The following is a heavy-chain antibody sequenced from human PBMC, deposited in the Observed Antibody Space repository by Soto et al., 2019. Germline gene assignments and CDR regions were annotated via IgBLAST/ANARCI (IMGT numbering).Heavy chain of an antibody. CDR3: ARDKNVYDFFGADDAFDI. J-gene: IGHJ3*02. V-gene: IGHV3-7*05. CDR1: GFTFRSYW. CDR2: IKQDGSDK. Sequence: EVQLVESGGGLVQPGGSLRLSCAASGFTFRSYWMSWVRQAPEKGLEWVASIKQDGSDKYYVESVKGRFTISRDNAENSVDLLMNTLRAEDTAVYYCARDKNVYDFFGADDAFDIWGQGTMVTVSS. D-gene: IGHD3-3*01.